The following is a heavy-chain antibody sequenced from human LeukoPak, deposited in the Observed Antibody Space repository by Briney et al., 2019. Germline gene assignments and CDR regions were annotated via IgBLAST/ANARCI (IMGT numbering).Heavy chain of an antibody. J-gene: IGHJ6*02. CDR1: GFTFSSYG. D-gene: IGHD4-11*01. CDR2: IWYDGSNK. Sequence: GGSLRLSCAASGFTFSSYGMHWVRQAPGKGLEWVAVIWYDGSNKYYADSVKGRFTISRDNSKNTLYLQMNSLRAEDTAVYYCARAPHYSNYGPYYYGMDVWGQGTTVTVSS. CDR3: ARAPHYSNYGPYYYGMDV. V-gene: IGHV3-33*01.